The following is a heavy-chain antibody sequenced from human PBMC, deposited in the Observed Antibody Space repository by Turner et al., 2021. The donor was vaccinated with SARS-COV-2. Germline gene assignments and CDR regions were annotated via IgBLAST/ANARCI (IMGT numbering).Heavy chain of an antibody. CDR1: GYSLTELS. CDR3: ATGYAYCGGDCSIHY. CDR2: FDPEDVET. J-gene: IGHJ4*02. D-gene: IGHD2-21*02. V-gene: IGHV1-24*01. Sequence: QVQLVQSGAEVKKPGASVKVSCQVSGYSLTELSMHWVRQAPGKGLEWMGGFDPEDVETIYPQKFQGRVTMTEDTSTDTAYMELSSLRSEDTAVYYCATGYAYCGGDCSIHYWGQGTLVTVSS.